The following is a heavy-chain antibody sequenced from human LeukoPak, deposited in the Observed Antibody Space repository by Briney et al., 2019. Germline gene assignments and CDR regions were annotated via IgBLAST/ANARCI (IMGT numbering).Heavy chain of an antibody. CDR3: AKDKSPNWNFANY. J-gene: IGHJ4*02. CDR1: GFTFSSYS. V-gene: IGHV3-21*01. CDR2: ISSSSSYI. D-gene: IGHD1-7*01. Sequence: GGSLRLSCAASGFTFSSYSMNWVRQAPGKGLEWVSSISSSSSYIYYADSVKGRFTISRDNSKNTLYLQMNSLRAEDTAVYYCAKDKSPNWNFANYWGQGTLVTVSS.